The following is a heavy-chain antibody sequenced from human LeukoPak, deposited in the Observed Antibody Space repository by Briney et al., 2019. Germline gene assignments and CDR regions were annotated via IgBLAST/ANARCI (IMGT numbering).Heavy chain of an antibody. D-gene: IGHD3-16*01. Sequence: PSETLSLTCAVYGGSFSGYYWSWIRQPPGKGLEWIGEINHSGSTNYNPSLKSRVTISVDTSKNQFSLKLSSVTAADTAVYYCARDRWGSGYYYYGMDVWGQGTTVTVSS. CDR2: INHSGST. V-gene: IGHV4-34*01. CDR3: ARDRWGSGYYYYGMDV. CDR1: GGSFSGYY. J-gene: IGHJ6*02.